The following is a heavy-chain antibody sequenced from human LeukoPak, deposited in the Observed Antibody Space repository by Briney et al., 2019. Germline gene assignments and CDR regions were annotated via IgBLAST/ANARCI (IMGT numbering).Heavy chain of an antibody. V-gene: IGHV4-61*02. Sequence: SETLPLTCTVSGGSISSGSYYWSWIRQPAGKGLEWIGRIYTSGSTNYNPSLKSRVTISVDTSKNQFSLKLSSVTAADTAVYYCARVDVTPGALRYYYMDVWGKGTTVTVSS. D-gene: IGHD1-14*01. CDR1: GGSISSGSYY. CDR3: ARVDVTPGALRYYYMDV. CDR2: IYTSGST. J-gene: IGHJ6*03.